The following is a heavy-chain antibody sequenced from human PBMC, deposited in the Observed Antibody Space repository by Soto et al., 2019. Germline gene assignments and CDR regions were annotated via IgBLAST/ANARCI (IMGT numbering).Heavy chain of an antibody. CDR2: ISAYNGNT. D-gene: IGHD2-2*01. CDR3: ARVRGYCSSTSCGYFDY. V-gene: IGHV1-18*01. Sequence: ASVKVSCKASGYTFTSYGISWVRQAPGQGLEWMGWISAYNGNTNYAQKLQGRVTMTTDTSTSTAYMELRSLRSDDTAVYYCARVRGYCSSTSCGYFDYWGQGTLVTVSS. CDR1: GYTFTSYG. J-gene: IGHJ4*02.